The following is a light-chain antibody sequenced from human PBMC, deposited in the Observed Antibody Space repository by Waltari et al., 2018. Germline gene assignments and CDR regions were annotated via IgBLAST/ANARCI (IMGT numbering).Light chain of an antibody. V-gene: IGLV2-14*03. CDR1: SSAFGFYTF. CDR3: ASETSTTTLYV. J-gene: IGLJ1*01. Sequence: HSALTQPASASGSPGQPITIPCAGTSSAFGFYTFVSWYQQHPGRAPKVMIYHVSNRPSGVSNRFSGSKSGNTASLAISGLQPEDEADYYCASETSTTTLYVFGSGTKVSVL. CDR2: HVS.